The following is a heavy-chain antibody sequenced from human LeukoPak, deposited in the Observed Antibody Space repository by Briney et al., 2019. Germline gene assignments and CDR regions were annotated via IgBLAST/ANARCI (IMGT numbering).Heavy chain of an antibody. CDR1: GFTFSSYW. V-gene: IGHV3-74*01. CDR3: TIVGATSVY. CDR2: INSDGSST. Sequence: PGGSLRLSCAASGFTFSSYWMHWVRQAPGKWLVWVSRINSDGSSTSYADSVKGRFTISRDNAKNTLYLQMNSLRAEDTAVYYCTIVGATSVYWGQGTLVTVSS. J-gene: IGHJ4*02. D-gene: IGHD1-26*01.